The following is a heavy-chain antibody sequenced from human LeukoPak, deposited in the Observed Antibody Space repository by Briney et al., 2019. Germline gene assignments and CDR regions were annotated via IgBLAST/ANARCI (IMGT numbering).Heavy chain of an antibody. D-gene: IGHD3-10*02. V-gene: IGHV4-30-2*01. CDR1: GGSISSGGYS. J-gene: IGHJ4*02. CDR2: IYHSGST. Sequence: PSETLSLTCAVSGGSISSGGYSWSWIRQPPGKGLEWIGYIYHSGSTYYNPSLKSRVTISVDRSKNQFSLKLSSVTTADTAVHYCARLYSGSYDYWGQGTLVTVSS. CDR3: ARLYSGSYDY.